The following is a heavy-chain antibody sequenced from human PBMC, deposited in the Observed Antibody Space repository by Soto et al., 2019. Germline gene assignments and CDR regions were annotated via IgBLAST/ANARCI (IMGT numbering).Heavy chain of an antibody. D-gene: IGHD2-21*02. Sequence: QVQLVQSGAEVKKPGSSVKVSCRASGDTFSSYDVNWLRQAPGRGLEGMGRIIPVLGKTDYAQKFRGRGTFTADKSANTVYMELSRLRSEDTALYYCARRRYWGYDCYYKPYYGMDVWGQGTTVTVAS. CDR1: GDTFSSYD. V-gene: IGHV1-69*02. CDR2: IIPVLGKT. CDR3: ARRRYWGYDCYYKPYYGMDV. J-gene: IGHJ6*02.